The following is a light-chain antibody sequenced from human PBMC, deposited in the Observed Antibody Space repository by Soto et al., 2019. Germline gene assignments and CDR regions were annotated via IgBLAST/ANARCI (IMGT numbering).Light chain of an antibody. CDR2: KAS. V-gene: IGKV1-5*03. CDR1: QSVSSW. Sequence: DIQMTQSPSTLSASVGVRVTITCRASQSVSSWLAWYQQKRGKAPKLLISKASSLESGVPSRFSGSGSGTEFTLTISSLQPDDFATYSCQQYNTYYPTFGQGTKVDIK. J-gene: IGKJ2*01. CDR3: QQYNTYYPT.